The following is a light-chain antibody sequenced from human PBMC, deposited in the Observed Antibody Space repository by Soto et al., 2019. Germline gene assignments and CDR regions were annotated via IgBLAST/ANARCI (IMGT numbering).Light chain of an antibody. V-gene: IGLV2-8*01. CDR2: EVS. CDR1: SSDVGGYNY. Sequence: QSALTQPPSASGSPGQSVTISCIGTSSDVGGYNYVSWYQQHPGKAPKLLIYEVSKRPSGVPDRFSGSKSGNTASLTVSGLQADDEADYYCSSYAGSNNVIFAGGTKLTVL. J-gene: IGLJ2*01. CDR3: SSYAGSNNVI.